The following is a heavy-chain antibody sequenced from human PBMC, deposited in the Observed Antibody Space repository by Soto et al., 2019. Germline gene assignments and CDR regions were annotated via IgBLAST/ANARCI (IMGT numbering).Heavy chain of an antibody. CDR1: GGSFSGYY. Sequence: SATLSLTCAVYGGSFSGYYWSWIRQPPGKGLEWIGEINHSGSTNYNPSLKSRVTISVDTSKNQFSLKLSSVTAADTAVYYCARSARWLQSWYFDYWGQGTLVTVSS. D-gene: IGHD5-12*01. CDR2: INHSGST. V-gene: IGHV4-34*01. CDR3: ARSARWLQSWYFDY. J-gene: IGHJ4*02.